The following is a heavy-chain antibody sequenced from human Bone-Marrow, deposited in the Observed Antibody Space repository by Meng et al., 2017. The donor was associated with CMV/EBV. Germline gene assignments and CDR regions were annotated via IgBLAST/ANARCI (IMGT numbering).Heavy chain of an antibody. Sequence: GGSLRLSCAASGFTFSDYYMSWIRQAPGKGLEWVSYISSSGSTIYYPDSVKGRFTISRDNAKSSLYLQMNSLRAEDTAVYYCAADLRDAFDIWGQGTMVTVSS. CDR2: ISSSGSTI. V-gene: IGHV3-11*04. J-gene: IGHJ3*02. CDR3: AADLRDAFDI. CDR1: GFTFSDYY.